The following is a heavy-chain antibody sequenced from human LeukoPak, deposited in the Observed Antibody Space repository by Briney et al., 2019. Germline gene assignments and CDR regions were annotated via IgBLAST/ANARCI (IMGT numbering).Heavy chain of an antibody. CDR1: GYTFTASY. CDR3: ARVYYDGSGYPSFDI. J-gene: IGHJ3*02. D-gene: IGHD3-22*01. CDR2: INPNSGGT. V-gene: IGHV1-2*02. Sequence: ASVKVSCKASGYTFTASYMNSVRQPPGQRLEWVGWINPNSGGTNYAQKFHGRVTMTRDTSISTAYMELSRLRSDDTAVYYCARVYYDGSGYPSFDIWGQGTMVTVSS.